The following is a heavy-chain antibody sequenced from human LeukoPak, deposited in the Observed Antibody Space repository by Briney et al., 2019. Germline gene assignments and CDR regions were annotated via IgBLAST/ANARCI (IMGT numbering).Heavy chain of an antibody. CDR3: ARDLTYTGFNA. D-gene: IGHD1-1*01. CDR2: IYHSGST. Sequence: SGTLSLTCTVSGGSISSSNWWSWVRQPPGKGLEWIGEIYHSGSTNYSPSLKGRVTISVDKSKNQFSLKLSSVTAADTAVYYCARDLTYTGFNAWGQGTLVTVSS. CDR1: GGSISSSNW. J-gene: IGHJ5*02. V-gene: IGHV4-4*02.